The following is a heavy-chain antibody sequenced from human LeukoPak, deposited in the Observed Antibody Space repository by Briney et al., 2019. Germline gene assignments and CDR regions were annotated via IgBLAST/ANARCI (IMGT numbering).Heavy chain of an antibody. CDR2: IYYSGST. V-gene: IGHV4-39*07. CDR1: GGSISSSSYY. Sequence: SETLSLTCTVSGGSISSSSYYWGWIRQPPGQGLEWIGSIYYSGSTYYNPSLKSRLTLSVDTSKNQFSLNLSSVTAADTAVYYCARDGRYCSGGVCYWGAFDIWGQGTMVTVSS. D-gene: IGHD2-15*01. J-gene: IGHJ3*02. CDR3: ARDGRYCSGGVCYWGAFDI.